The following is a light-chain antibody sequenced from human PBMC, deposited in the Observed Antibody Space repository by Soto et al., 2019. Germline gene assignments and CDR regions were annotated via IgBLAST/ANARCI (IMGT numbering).Light chain of an antibody. CDR1: QSVSSSY. Sequence: EIVLTQSPGTLSLSPGERATLSCRASQSVSSSYLAWYQQKPGQAPRLLIYGASSRATGIPDRFSGSGSGTDFTLTISRLEPEDFTVYYCQQYGSSHMITFGPGT. CDR3: QQYGSSHMIT. V-gene: IGKV3-20*01. CDR2: GAS. J-gene: IGKJ3*01.